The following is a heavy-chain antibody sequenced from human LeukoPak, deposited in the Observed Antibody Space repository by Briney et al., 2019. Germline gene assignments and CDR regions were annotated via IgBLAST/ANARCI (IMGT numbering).Heavy chain of an antibody. CDR1: VGSFSGYY. V-gene: IGHV4-34*01. J-gene: IGHJ5*02. Sequence: TSETLSLTCAVYVGSFSGYYWSWIRQPPGKGLEWIGEINHSGSTNYNPSLKSRVTISVDTSKNQFSLKLSSVTAADTAVYYCASLTTVTTAWFDPWGQGTLVTVSS. CDR2: INHSGST. D-gene: IGHD4-17*01. CDR3: ASLTTVTTAWFDP.